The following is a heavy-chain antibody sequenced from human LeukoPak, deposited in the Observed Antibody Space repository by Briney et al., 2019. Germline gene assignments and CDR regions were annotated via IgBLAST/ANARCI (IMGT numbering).Heavy chain of an antibody. D-gene: IGHD2-21*02. Sequence: GALILSCAASGFPFSSYWMHWVRPAPGKGLVWVSRINTDGSSTSYADSVKGRFTISRDNSKNTLYLQMNSLRAEDTAVYYCAKSRDFDSVVVTAFDYWGRGTLVTVSS. CDR1: GFPFSSYW. J-gene: IGHJ4*02. CDR2: INTDGSST. V-gene: IGHV3-74*01. CDR3: AKSRDFDSVVVTAFDY.